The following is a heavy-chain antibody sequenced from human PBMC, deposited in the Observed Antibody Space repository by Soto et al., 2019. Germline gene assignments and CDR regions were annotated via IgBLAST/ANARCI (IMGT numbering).Heavy chain of an antibody. CDR3: ARVAY. CDR2: ISSASSET. Sequence: SLRRCGESSGLTCRRVSMNWVRQVPGKGLEWVASISSASSETWYADSVKGRFIISRDNAQNSLFLQMNTLRPEDSAIYYCARVAYWGPGTQVTVSS. J-gene: IGHJ4*02. CDR1: GLTCRRVS. V-gene: IGHV3-21*01.